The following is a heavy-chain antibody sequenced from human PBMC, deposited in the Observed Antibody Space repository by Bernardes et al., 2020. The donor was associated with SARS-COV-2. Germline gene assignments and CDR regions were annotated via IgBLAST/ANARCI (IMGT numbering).Heavy chain of an antibody. Sequence: ASVKVSCKASGYTFTGYYIHWVRQAPGQGLEWMGWINPNSGGTNYAQKFQGRVTMTRDTSISTAYMELSRLRSDDTAMYYCALPPSNYDRYGMDVWGQGTTVTVSS. J-gene: IGHJ6*02. CDR2: INPNSGGT. CDR1: GYTFTGYY. CDR3: ALPPSNYDRYGMDV. D-gene: IGHD3-22*01. V-gene: IGHV1-2*02.